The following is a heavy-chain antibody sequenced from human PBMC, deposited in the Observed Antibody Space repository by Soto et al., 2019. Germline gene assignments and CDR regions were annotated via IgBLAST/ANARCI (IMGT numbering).Heavy chain of an antibody. J-gene: IGHJ3*02. CDR3: ARVKGYCTNGVCSYDAFDI. CDR2: IWYDGSNK. V-gene: IGHV3-33*01. Sequence: GGSLRLSCAASGFTFSSYGMHWVRQAPGKGLEWVAVIWYDGSNKYYADSVKGRFTISRDNSKNTLYLQMHSLRAEDTAVYYCARVKGYCTNGVCSYDAFDIWGQGTMVTVSS. CDR1: GFTFSSYG. D-gene: IGHD2-8*01.